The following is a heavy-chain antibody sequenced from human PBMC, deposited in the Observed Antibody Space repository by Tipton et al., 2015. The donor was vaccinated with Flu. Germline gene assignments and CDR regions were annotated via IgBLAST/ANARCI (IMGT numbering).Heavy chain of an antibody. J-gene: IGHJ6*04. CDR2: IYYSRST. Sequence: TLFLTCTVSGGSISSFYWSTIRQPPGKGLELIGYIYYSRSTNNNPSLMSRVTMSVDTSKNQFSLKMNSVTAADTAVYYCASATTVSTSGMDVWGKGTTVTVSS. D-gene: IGHD4-11*01. V-gene: IGHV4-59*01. CDR1: GGSISSFY. CDR3: ASATTVSTSGMDV.